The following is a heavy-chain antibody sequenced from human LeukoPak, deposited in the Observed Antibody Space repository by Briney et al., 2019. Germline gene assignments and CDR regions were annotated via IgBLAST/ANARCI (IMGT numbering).Heavy chain of an antibody. J-gene: IGHJ5*02. CDR3: VSWLPLRAADPLNH. V-gene: IGHV3-7*02. D-gene: IGHD6-13*01. Sequence: GGSLRLSCAASGISFSEYWMSWVRQAPGKGLEWVAHTNEAGSDKYYVDSVKGRFTMSRDNAKNSLYLHMNSLRAEDTAPYYCVSWLPLRAADPLNHWGQGTLVTVSS. CDR1: GISFSEYW. CDR2: TNEAGSDK.